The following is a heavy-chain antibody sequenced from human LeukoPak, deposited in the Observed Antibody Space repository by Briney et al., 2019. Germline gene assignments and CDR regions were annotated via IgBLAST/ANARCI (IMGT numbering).Heavy chain of an antibody. CDR1: GFTVSSNY. J-gene: IGHJ4*02. Sequence: GALRLSCAASGFTVSSNYMSWVRQAPGKGLEWVSVIYSGGSTYYADSVKGRFTISRDNSKNTLYLQMNSLRAEDTAVYYCARDSYGGNSLAFDYWGQGTLVTVSS. CDR2: IYSGGST. V-gene: IGHV3-53*01. CDR3: ARDSYGGNSLAFDY. D-gene: IGHD4-23*01.